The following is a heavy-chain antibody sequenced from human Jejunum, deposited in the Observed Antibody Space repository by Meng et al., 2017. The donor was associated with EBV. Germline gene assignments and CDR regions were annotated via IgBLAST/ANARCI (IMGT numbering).Heavy chain of an antibody. V-gene: IGHV4-39*07. CDR2: IFYSGTT. CDR1: GGPISLSVYY. D-gene: IGHD1-26*01. CDR3: ARASGSYWY. Sequence: VPGRVRPSATLILNCTGSGGPISLSVYYVCWIRQPPGKGLEWIGNIFYSGTTYYNPSLKSRVTISLDTSRNEFSLKLRSVTAADTAVYYCARASGSYWYWGQGTLVTVSS. J-gene: IGHJ4*02.